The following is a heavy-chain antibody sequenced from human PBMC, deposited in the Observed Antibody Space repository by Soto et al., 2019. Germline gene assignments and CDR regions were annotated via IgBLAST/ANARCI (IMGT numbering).Heavy chain of an antibody. D-gene: IGHD3-16*01. CDR1: VGSISSYY. CDR2: VYYSGST. V-gene: IGHV4-59*01. J-gene: IGHJ5*02. CDR3: ARDGSNGSVWYNWFDP. Sequence: SETLCITCTFSVGSISSYYWSWIRQPPGKGLEWIGYVYYSGSTNYNPSLKSRVTISVDASKNQFSLKLSSLTAADTAVYYCARDGSNGSVWYNWFDPWGKGILVTVSS.